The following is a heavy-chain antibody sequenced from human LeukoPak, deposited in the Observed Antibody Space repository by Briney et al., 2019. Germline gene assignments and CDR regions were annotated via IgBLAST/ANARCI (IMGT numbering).Heavy chain of an antibody. J-gene: IGHJ4*02. Sequence: TGGSLRLSCAASGFTFSNYAMSWVRQAPGKGLEWVSGVSGSGGSTYYADSVKGRFTISRDNSKNTLYLQMNSLRAEDTAVYYCAKDPLPYCGADCLSAFDYWGQGTLVTVSS. CDR1: GFTFSNYA. V-gene: IGHV3-23*01. D-gene: IGHD2-21*02. CDR3: AKDPLPYCGADCLSAFDY. CDR2: VSGSGGST.